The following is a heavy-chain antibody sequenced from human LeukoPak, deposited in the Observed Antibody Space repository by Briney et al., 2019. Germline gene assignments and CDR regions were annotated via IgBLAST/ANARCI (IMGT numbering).Heavy chain of an antibody. CDR1: GGSFSGYY. D-gene: IGHD3-22*01. J-gene: IGHJ6*03. CDR2: INHSGST. V-gene: IGHV4-34*01. Sequence: PSETLSLTCAVYGGSFSGYYWSWIRQPPGKGLEWIGEINHSGSTNYNPSLKSRVTISVDTSKNQFSLKLSSVTAADTAVYYCARDGVGYYDSSGYYSSFYMDVWGKGTTVTVSS. CDR3: ARDGVGYYDSSGYYSSFYMDV.